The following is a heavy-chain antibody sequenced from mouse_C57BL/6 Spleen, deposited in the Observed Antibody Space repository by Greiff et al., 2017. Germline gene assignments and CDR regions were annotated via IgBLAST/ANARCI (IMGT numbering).Heavy chain of an antibody. CDR2: IYPGDGDT. Sequence: VQLQESGPELVKPGASVKISCKASGYAFSSSWMNWVKQRPGKGLEWIGRIYPGDGDTNYNGKFKGKATLTADKSSSTAYMQLSSLTSEDSAVYFCAGLWDYWGQGTTLTVSS. CDR3: AGLWDY. V-gene: IGHV1-82*01. D-gene: IGHD6-5*01. CDR1: GYAFSSSW. J-gene: IGHJ2*01.